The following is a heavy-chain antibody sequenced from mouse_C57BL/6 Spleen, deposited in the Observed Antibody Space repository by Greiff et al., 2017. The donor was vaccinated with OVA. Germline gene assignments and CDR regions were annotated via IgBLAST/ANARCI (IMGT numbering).Heavy chain of an antibody. CDR2: IYPRSGNT. J-gene: IGHJ2*01. V-gene: IGHV1-81*01. CDR1: GYTFTSYG. D-gene: IGHD1-1*01. CDR3: ARPLSSYDY. Sequence: QVHVKQSGAELARPGASVKLSCKASGYTFTSYGISWVKQRTGQGLEWIGEIYPRSGNTYYNEKFKGKATLTADKSSSTAYMELRSLTSEDSAVYFCARPLSSYDYWGQGTTLTVSS.